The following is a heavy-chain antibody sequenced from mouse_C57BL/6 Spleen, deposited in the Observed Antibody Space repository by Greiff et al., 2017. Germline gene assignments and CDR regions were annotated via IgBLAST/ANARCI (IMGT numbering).Heavy chain of an antibody. D-gene: IGHD2-3*01. J-gene: IGHJ2*01. CDR3: ARGRGYEGMDY. CDR2: IDPSDSYT. V-gene: IGHV1-59*01. Sequence: VQLQQPGAELVRPGTSVKLSCKASGYTFTSYWMHWVKQRPGQGLEWIGVIDPSDSYTNYNQKFKGQATLTVDTSSSTAYMQLSSLTSEDSAVYYCARGRGYEGMDYWGQGTTLTVSS. CDR1: GYTFTSYW.